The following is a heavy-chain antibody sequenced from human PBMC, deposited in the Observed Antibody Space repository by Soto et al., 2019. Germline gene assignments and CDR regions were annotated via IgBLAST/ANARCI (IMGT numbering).Heavy chain of an antibody. CDR3: ARDRLPAAGGWFAP. Sequence: EVQLVESGGGLVQPGGSLRLSCAASGFTVSSNYMSWVRQAPGKGLEWVSVIYSGGSTYYADSVKGRFTISRHNSKNTLYLQMNSLRAEDTAVYYCARDRLPAAGGWFAPWGQGTLVTVSS. CDR1: GFTVSSNY. CDR2: IYSGGST. J-gene: IGHJ5*02. V-gene: IGHV3-53*04. D-gene: IGHD2-2*01.